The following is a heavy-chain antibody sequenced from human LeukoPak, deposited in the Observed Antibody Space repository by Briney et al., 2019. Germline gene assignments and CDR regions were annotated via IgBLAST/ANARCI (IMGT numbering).Heavy chain of an antibody. J-gene: IGHJ5*02. V-gene: IGHV1-24*01. D-gene: IGHD2-2*02. Sequence: GASVKVSCKVSGYTLTELSMHWVRQAPGKGLEWMGGFDPEDGETIYAQKFQGRVTMTEDTSTDTAYMELSSLRSEDTAVYYCARVPNIVVVPAAINSWFDPWGQGTLVTVSS. CDR2: FDPEDGET. CDR3: ARVPNIVVVPAAINSWFDP. CDR1: GYTLTELS.